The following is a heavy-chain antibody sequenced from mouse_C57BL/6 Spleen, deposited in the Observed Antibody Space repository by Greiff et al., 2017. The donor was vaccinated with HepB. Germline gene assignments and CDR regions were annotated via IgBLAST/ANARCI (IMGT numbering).Heavy chain of an antibody. CDR3: ARDGYYSNYFDY. Sequence: EVQVVESGGGLVKPGGSLKLSCAASGFTFSSYAMSWVRQTPEKRLEWVATISDGGSYTYYPDNVKGRFTISRDNAKNNLYLQMSHLKSEDTAVYYCARDGYYSNYFDYWGQGTTLTVSS. CDR1: GFTFSSYA. D-gene: IGHD2-5*01. V-gene: IGHV5-4*01. J-gene: IGHJ2*01. CDR2: ISDGGSYT.